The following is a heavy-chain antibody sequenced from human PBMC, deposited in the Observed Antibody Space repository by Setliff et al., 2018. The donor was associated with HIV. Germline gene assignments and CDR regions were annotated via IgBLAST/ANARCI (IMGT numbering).Heavy chain of an antibody. V-gene: IGHV1-18*01. CDR2: ISTYSDET. D-gene: IGHD6-19*01. Sequence: GASVKVSCKPSGYTFTTYGLSWVRQAPGQGLEWMGWISTYSDETSSSQNLQGRLTMTTDTSTSTVYMELSSLRSEDTAVYYCAREALHAGGWRGAFDIWGQGTMVTVSS. CDR3: AREALHAGGWRGAFDI. J-gene: IGHJ3*02. CDR1: GYTFTTYG.